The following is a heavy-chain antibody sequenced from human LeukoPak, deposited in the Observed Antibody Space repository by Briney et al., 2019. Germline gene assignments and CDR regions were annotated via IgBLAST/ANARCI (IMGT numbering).Heavy chain of an antibody. CDR3: AKDLLRWERLDY. CDR2: IRYDGSKK. D-gene: IGHD1-26*01. Sequence: PGGSLRLSCAASGFTFSNYGMHWVRQAPGKGLEWVAFIRYDGSKKYYADSVKGRFTISRDNSKNTLYLQMNGLRAEDTAMYYCAKDLLRWERLDYWGQGTLVTVSS. V-gene: IGHV3-30*02. J-gene: IGHJ4*02. CDR1: GFTFSNYG.